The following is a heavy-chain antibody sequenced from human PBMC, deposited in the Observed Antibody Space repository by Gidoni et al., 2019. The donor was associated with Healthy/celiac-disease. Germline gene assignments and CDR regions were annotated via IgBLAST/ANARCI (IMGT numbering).Heavy chain of an antibody. CDR3: AKDSPDSRGAFDI. CDR1: GLSFSSYA. Sequence: EVQLLESGGGLVQPGGSLRLSCAASGLSFSSYAMSWVRQAPGKGLEGVSAISGSGGSTYYADSVKGRFTISRDNSKNTLYLQMNSLRAEDTAVYYCAKDSPDSRGAFDIWGQGTMVTVSS. V-gene: IGHV3-23*01. CDR2: ISGSGGST. J-gene: IGHJ3*02. D-gene: IGHD2-15*01.